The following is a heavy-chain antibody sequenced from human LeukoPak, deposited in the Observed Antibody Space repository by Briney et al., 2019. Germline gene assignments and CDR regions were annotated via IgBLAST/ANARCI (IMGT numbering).Heavy chain of an antibody. V-gene: IGHV3-7*01. CDR3: ARLNRVDTAMVTYYFDY. CDR2: IKQDGSEK. CDR1: GFTFSSYW. Sequence: GGSLRLSCAASGFTFSSYWMSWVRQAPGKGLEWVANIKQDGSEKYYVDSVKGRFTISRDNAKNSLYLQMNSLRAEDTAVYYGARLNRVDTAMVTYYFDYWGQGTLVTVSS. D-gene: IGHD5-18*01. J-gene: IGHJ4*02.